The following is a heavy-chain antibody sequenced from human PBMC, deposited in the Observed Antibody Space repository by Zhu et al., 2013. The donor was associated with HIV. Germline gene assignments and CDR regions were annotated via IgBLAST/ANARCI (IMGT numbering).Heavy chain of an antibody. D-gene: IGHD3-10*02. CDR3: ARRVCSGSSQPLLTV. CDR1: GYTFNDHD. CDR2: LNPQNGDT. V-gene: IGHV1-2*02. J-gene: IGHJ4*02. Sequence: QVHLAQSGADVKKPGASLKVSCRAFGYTFNDHDIHWVRQAPGEGLEWMGSLNPQNGDTKYAQKFEGRVTMTSATSISTAYMELKRLKFDDTAIYFCARRVCSGSSQPLLTVWGQGSLVTVSS.